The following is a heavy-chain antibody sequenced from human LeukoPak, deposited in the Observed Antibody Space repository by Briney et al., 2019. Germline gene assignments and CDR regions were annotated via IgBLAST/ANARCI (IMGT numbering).Heavy chain of an antibody. J-gene: IGHJ5*02. Sequence: SETLSPTCTVSGGSISSYYWSWIRQPPGKGLEWIGYIYYSGSTNYNPSLKSRVTISVDTSKNQFSLKLSSVTAADTAVYYCARALYCSGGSCYSGDWFDPWGQGTLVTVSS. D-gene: IGHD2-15*01. CDR2: IYYSGST. CDR1: GGSISSYY. CDR3: ARALYCSGGSCYSGDWFDP. V-gene: IGHV4-59*01.